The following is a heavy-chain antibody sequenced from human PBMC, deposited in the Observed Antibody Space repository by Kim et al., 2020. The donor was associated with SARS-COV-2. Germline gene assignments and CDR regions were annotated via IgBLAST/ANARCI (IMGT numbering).Heavy chain of an antibody. V-gene: IGHV3-74*01. CDR3: ARGLRLGSGSYYFPD. CDR1: GFTFSRDW. J-gene: IGHJ4*02. Sequence: GGSLRLSCAASGFTFSRDWMHWVRQVPGKGPVWVSRINSDGSATFYADSVKGRFTISRDNAKNTLDLQMNSLRVEDTALYYCARGLRLGSGSYYFPDWGQGTLVTVSS. CDR2: INSDGSAT. D-gene: IGHD1-26*01.